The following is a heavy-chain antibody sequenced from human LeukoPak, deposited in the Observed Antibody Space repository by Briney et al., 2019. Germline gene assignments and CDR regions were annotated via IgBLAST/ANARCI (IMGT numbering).Heavy chain of an antibody. CDR3: ASKLTTGN. Sequence: GGSLRLSCAASGFTFSSYEMNWVRQAPGKGLEWVSYIGSSDNTRTYADSVKGRFTISRDNAKNSLYLEMNSLRVEDTAVYYCASKLTTGNWGQGTLVTVSS. D-gene: IGHD4-17*01. CDR1: GFTFSSYE. J-gene: IGHJ4*02. CDR2: IGSSDNTR. V-gene: IGHV3-48*03.